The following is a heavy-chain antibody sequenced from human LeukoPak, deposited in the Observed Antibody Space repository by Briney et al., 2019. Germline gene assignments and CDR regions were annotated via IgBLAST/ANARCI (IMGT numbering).Heavy chain of an antibody. V-gene: IGHV4-34*01. CDR1: GGSFSGYY. J-gene: IGHJ4*02. Sequence: SETLSLTCAVYGGSFSGYYRSWIRQPPGKGLEWIGEINHSGSTNYNPSLKSRVTISVDTSRNQFSLRLSSVTAADTAVYYCARSVVGAHGNYFDYWGQGTLVTVSS. CDR3: ARSVVGAHGNYFDY. CDR2: INHSGST. D-gene: IGHD1-26*01.